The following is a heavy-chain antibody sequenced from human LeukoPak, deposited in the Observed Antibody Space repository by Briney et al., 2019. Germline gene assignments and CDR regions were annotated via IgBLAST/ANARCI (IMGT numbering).Heavy chain of an antibody. CDR1: GGSFSGYY. Sequence: SETLSLTCAVYGGSFSGYYWSWIRQPPGKGLEWIGEINHSGSTNYNPSLKSRVTISVDTSKNQFSLKLSFVTAADTAVYYCARTRRIAARRYYGMDVWGQGTTVTVSS. V-gene: IGHV4-34*01. J-gene: IGHJ6*01. CDR3: ARTRRIAARRYYGMDV. CDR2: INHSGST. D-gene: IGHD6-6*01.